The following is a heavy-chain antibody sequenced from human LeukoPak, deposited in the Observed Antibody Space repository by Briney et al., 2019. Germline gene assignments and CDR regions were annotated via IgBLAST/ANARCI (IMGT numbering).Heavy chain of an antibody. V-gene: IGHV3-21*01. CDR3: ARLIRFGELSLDY. CDR2: ISSTSNYK. J-gene: IGHJ4*02. D-gene: IGHD3-10*01. Sequence: PGGSLRLSCAVSGFTFSSYSMNWVRQAPGKGLEWVSSISSTSNYKYYADSVKGRFTISRDNAKNSLFLQMSSLRAEDTAVYYCARLIRFGELSLDYWGQGTLVTVSS. CDR1: GFTFSSYS.